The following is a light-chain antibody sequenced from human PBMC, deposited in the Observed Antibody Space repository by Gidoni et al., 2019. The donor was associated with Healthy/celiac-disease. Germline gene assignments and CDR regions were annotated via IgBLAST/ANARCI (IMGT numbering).Light chain of an antibody. CDR3: QQYNNWPPLFT. CDR1: QSVSSN. J-gene: IGKJ3*01. CDR2: GAS. Sequence: EIVMTQSPATLSVSPGERATLSCTASQSVSSNLAWYQQKPGQATRLLIYGASTRATGSPARFRGSGSGTEFTFTISSLQSEDFAVYYCQQYNNWPPLFTFGPXTKVEIK. V-gene: IGKV3-15*01.